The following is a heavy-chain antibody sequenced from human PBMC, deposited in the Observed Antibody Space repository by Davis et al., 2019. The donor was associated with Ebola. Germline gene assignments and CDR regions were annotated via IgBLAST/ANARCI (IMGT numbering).Heavy chain of an antibody. CDR1: GYSFSDYY. CDR3: PTLDILTAYLPYAMDV. D-gene: IGHD3-9*01. J-gene: IGHJ6*02. V-gene: IGHV1-69-2*01. Sequence: AASVKVSCKGSGYSFSDYYIHWVQGAPGKGLEWVGRVDPKGGKTVYAEKFQDRVTITADRSTDTVYMQLSSLRFEDAAIDYCPTLDILTAYLPYAMDVWGQGTTVSVSS. CDR2: VDPKGGKT.